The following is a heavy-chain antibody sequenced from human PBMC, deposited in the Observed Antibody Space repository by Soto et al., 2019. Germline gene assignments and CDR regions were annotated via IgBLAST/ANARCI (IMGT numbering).Heavy chain of an antibody. CDR1: GFSLSTSGVG. V-gene: IGHV2-26*01. Sequence: SGPTLVNPTQTLTLTCTFSGFSLSTSGVGVGWIRQPPGKALEWLAHIFSNDEKSYSTSLKSRLTISKDTSKSQVVLTMTNMDPVDTATYYCARILGHYYGMDVWGQGTTVTVSS. CDR2: IFSNDEK. CDR3: ARILGHYYGMDV. J-gene: IGHJ6*02.